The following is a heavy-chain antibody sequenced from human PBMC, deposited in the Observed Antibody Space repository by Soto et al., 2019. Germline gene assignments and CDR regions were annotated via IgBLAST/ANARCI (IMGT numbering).Heavy chain of an antibody. V-gene: IGHV3-30*18. D-gene: IGHD1-20*01. Sequence: PGESLKISCAASGFTFSSYGMHWVRQAPGKGLEWVAVISYDGSNKYYADSVKGRFTISRDNSKNTLYLQMNSLRAEDTAVYYCAKDLITGTYSYYYGMDVWGQGTTVTVSS. CDR1: GFTFSSYG. J-gene: IGHJ6*02. CDR3: AKDLITGTYSYYYGMDV. CDR2: ISYDGSNK.